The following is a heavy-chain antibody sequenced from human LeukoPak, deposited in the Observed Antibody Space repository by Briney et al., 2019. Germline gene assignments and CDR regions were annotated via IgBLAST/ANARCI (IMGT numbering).Heavy chain of an antibody. CDR3: ARALGRPAASPDY. J-gene: IGHJ4*02. CDR1: GYTFTGYY. D-gene: IGHD2-2*01. V-gene: IGHV1-2*02. Sequence: ASVKVSCKASGYTFTGYYMHWVRQAPGQGLEWMGWINPNSGGTNYAQKFQGRVTMTRDTSISTAYMELSRLRSDDTAVYYCARALGRPAASPDYWGQGTLVTVSS. CDR2: INPNSGGT.